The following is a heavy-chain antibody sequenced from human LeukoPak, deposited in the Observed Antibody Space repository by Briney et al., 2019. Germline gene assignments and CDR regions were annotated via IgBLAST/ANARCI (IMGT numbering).Heavy chain of an antibody. CDR3: ASHTSMAHFDY. Sequence: PSETLSLTWIVTGDYFSSYYCSWSRQPPGKGLGWIGYIYYSGSTNYNPSLKSRVTISVDTSKNQFSLKLTSVTAADTAVDYCASHTSMAHFDYWGQGTLVTVSS. D-gene: IGHD1-1*01. CDR2: IYYSGST. CDR1: GDYFSSYY. J-gene: IGHJ4*02. V-gene: IGHV4-59*08.